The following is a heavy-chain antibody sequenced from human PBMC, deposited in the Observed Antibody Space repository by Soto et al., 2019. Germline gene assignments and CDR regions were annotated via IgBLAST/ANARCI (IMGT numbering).Heavy chain of an antibody. V-gene: IGHV3-30*18. CDR1: GFTFVSYG. J-gene: IGHJ6*02. CDR3: AKAIENYSTGYYKPFYYFGVDV. CDR2: ISYDGSKK. D-gene: IGHD3-22*01. Sequence: GGSLRLSCASSGFTFVSYGMHWVRQAPGKGLEWVAGISYDGSKKYYGESVKGRFTISSDNSKNTLYLQMNSLRVEDTAVYYCAKAIENYSTGYYKPFYYFGVDVWGQGTTVTVSS.